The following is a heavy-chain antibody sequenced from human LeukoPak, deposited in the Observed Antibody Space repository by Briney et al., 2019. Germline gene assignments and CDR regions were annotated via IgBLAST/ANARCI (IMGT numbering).Heavy chain of an antibody. J-gene: IGHJ4*02. Sequence: PSETLSLTCTVSDASISGYYWNWIRQPPGEGLAWIAYFYYTGTRNYNPSLKSRVTVSVDTSKNQFSLTLTSVTAADTAVYYCASVLYGANGFDYWGQGTPVTVSS. CDR3: ASVLYGANGFDY. D-gene: IGHD4-23*01. CDR1: DASISGYY. CDR2: FYYTGTR. V-gene: IGHV4-59*01.